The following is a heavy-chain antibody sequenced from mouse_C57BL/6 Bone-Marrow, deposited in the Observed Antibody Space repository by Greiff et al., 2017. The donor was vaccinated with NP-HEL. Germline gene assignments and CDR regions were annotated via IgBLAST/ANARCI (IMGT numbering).Heavy chain of an antibody. J-gene: IGHJ3*01. D-gene: IGHD1-1*01. CDR2: IYPRSGNT. CDR1: GYTFTSYG. Sequence: VQLQQSGAELARPGASVKLSCKASGYTFTSYGISWVKQRTGQGLEWIGEIYPRSGNTYYNEKFKGKATLTADKSSSTAYMELRSLTSEDSAVYFCARGMTVERFAYWGQGTLVTVSA. V-gene: IGHV1-81*01. CDR3: ARGMTVERFAY.